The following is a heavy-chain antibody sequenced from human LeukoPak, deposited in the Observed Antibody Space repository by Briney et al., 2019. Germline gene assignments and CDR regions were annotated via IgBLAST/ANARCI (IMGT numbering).Heavy chain of an antibody. Sequence: SETLSLTCTVSGGSISSGGYYWSWIRQHPGKGLEWIGYIYYSGSTYYNPSLKSRVTISVDTSKNQFSLKLSSVTAADTAVYYCARERDDCSGGSCYSGGGLDYWGQGTLVTVSS. CDR2: IYYSGST. CDR1: GGSISSGGYY. J-gene: IGHJ4*02. V-gene: IGHV4-31*03. D-gene: IGHD2-15*01. CDR3: ARERDDCSGGSCYSGGGLDY.